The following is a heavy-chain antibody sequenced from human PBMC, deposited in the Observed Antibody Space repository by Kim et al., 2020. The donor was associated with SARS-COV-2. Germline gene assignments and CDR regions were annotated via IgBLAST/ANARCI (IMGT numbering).Heavy chain of an antibody. V-gene: IGHV1-46*01. D-gene: IGHD5-12*01. J-gene: IGHJ6*02. CDR2: INPSGGST. CDR3: ARDRGYSGYEDCTGYYYGMDA. CDR1: GYTFTNYY. Sequence: ASVKVSCKASGYTFTNYYMHWVRQAPGQGLEWMGTINPSGGSTYYAQKLQGRVTMTRDTSTSTVYMELSSLRSEDTAVYYCARDRGYSGYEDCTGYYYGMDASGHGTPGTVS.